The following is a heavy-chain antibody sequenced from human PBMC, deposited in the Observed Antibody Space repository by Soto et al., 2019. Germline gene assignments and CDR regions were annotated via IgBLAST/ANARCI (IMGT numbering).Heavy chain of an antibody. V-gene: IGHV3-7*02. D-gene: IGHD3-10*01. CDR2: IKQDGSEK. J-gene: IGHJ4*02. Sequence: GGSLRLSCAASGFTFSGYWMSWVRQAPGKGLEWVANIKQDGSEKYYVDSVKGRFTISRDNAKNSLYLQMNSLRAEDTAVYYCARAGGQGHFDYWGQGTLVTVSS. CDR1: GFTFSGYW. CDR3: ARAGGQGHFDY.